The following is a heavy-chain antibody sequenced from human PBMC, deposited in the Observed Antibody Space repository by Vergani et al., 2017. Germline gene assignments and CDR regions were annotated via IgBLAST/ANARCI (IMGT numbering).Heavy chain of an antibody. D-gene: IGHD4-23*01. CDR3: ARVRATTVVTPFDY. CDR2: INPNSGGT. CDR1: GYTFTGYY. J-gene: IGHJ4*02. V-gene: IGHV1-2*06. Sequence: QVQLVQSGAEVKKPGASVKVSCKASGYTFTGYYMHWVRQAPGQGLEWMGRINPNSGGTNYAQKFQGRVTMTRNTSISTGYMELSRLRSDDTAVYYCARVRATTVVTPFDYWGQGTLVTVSS.